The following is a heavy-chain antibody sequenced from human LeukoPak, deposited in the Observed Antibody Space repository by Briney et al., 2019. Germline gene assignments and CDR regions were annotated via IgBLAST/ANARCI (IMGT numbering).Heavy chain of an antibody. CDR3: ASNYYGSGRRYYYYYYMDV. Sequence: ASVKVSCKASGYTFTSYGISWVRQAPGQGLEWMGWISAYNGNTNYAQKLQGRVTMTTDTSTSTAYMELRSLRPDDTAVYYCASNYYGSGRRYYYYYYMDVWGKGTTVTVSS. V-gene: IGHV1-18*01. D-gene: IGHD3-10*01. J-gene: IGHJ6*03. CDR1: GYTFTSYG. CDR2: ISAYNGNT.